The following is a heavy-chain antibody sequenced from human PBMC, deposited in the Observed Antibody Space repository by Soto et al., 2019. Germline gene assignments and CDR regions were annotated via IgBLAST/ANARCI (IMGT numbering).Heavy chain of an antibody. D-gene: IGHD3-10*01. CDR1: GGSISSYY. Sequence: SETLSLTCTVSGGSISSYYWSWIRQPPGKGLEWIGYIYYSGSTNYNPSLKSRVTISVDTSKNQFSLKLSSVTAADTAVYYCASFPQYYYGSGSYARGNYWGQGTLVTVSS. CDR3: ASFPQYYYGSGSYARGNY. CDR2: IYYSGST. V-gene: IGHV4-59*01. J-gene: IGHJ4*02.